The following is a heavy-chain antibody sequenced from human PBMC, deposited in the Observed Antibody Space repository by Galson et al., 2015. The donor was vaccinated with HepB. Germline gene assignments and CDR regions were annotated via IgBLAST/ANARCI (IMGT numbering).Heavy chain of an antibody. Sequence: QSGAEVKKPGESLKISCKGSANSFNNYWIGWVRQMPGKGLEWMGIIYPGDSDTRYSPSCRGQVTFSVDKSISTAYLQWSSLKASDTAMYYCARQVDAGRFDHWGRGTLVTISS. CDR2: IYPGDSDT. CDR1: ANSFNNYW. D-gene: IGHD3-10*01. CDR3: ARQVDAGRFDH. V-gene: IGHV5-51*01. J-gene: IGHJ2*01.